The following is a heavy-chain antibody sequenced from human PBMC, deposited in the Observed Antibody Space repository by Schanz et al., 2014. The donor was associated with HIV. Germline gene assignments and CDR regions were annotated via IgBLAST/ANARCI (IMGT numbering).Heavy chain of an antibody. CDR1: GYTFSSND. V-gene: IGHV1-8*02. D-gene: IGHD2-8*01. CDR3: ERGAGDCSNGVCGGNYFDY. Sequence: QVQLVQSGAGVKKPGASVRVSCKASGYTFSSNDINWVRQASGQGLEWVGWMNTRSGNTDYAQKDHGKGPLTRNTALTNAEMELSSMTSDDTDVYYCERGAGDCSNGVCGGNYFDYWGQGTLVTVSS. J-gene: IGHJ4*02. CDR2: MNTRSGNT.